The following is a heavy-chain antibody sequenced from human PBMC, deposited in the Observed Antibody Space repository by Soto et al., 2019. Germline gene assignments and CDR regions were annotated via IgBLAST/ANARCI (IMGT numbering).Heavy chain of an antibody. V-gene: IGHV1-69*04. J-gene: IGHJ4*02. CDR3: ARDQSGYSSRLYYFDY. Sequence: ASVKVSCKASGGIFSSYTISWVRQAPGQGLEWMGRIIPILGIANYAQKFQGRVTITADKSTSTAYMELSSLRSEDTAVYYCARDQSGYSSRLYYFDYWGQGTLVTVSS. CDR1: GGIFSSYT. D-gene: IGHD6-13*01. CDR2: IIPILGIA.